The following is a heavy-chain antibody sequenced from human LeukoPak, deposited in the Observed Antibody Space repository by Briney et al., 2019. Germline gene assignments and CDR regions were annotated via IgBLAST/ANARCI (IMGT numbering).Heavy chain of an antibody. CDR1: GGSISSADYS. CDR2: IYHSGST. D-gene: IGHD2-8*01. J-gene: IGHJ4*02. CDR3: ARGDCTDGVCFLFDY. V-gene: IGHV4-30-2*01. Sequence: SQTLSLTCAVSGGSISSADYSWSRIRQPPGKGLEWIGYIYHSGSTYYNPSLKSRVTISVDRSKNQFSLKLSSVTAADTAVYYCARGDCTDGVCFLFDYWGQGTLVTVSS.